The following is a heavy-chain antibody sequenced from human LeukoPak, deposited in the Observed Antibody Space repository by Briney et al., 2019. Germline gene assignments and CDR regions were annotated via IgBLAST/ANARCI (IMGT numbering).Heavy chain of an antibody. D-gene: IGHD2-2*02. Sequence: ASVKVSCKASGYSFTGYYMHWVRQAPGQGLEWMGWINPNSGGTNYAQKFQGRVTMTRDTSISTAYMELSRLRSDYTAVYYCARGQSSSTSCYIYWGQGTLVTVSS. CDR1: GYSFTGYY. J-gene: IGHJ4*02. V-gene: IGHV1-2*02. CDR3: ARGQSSSTSCYIY. CDR2: INPNSGGT.